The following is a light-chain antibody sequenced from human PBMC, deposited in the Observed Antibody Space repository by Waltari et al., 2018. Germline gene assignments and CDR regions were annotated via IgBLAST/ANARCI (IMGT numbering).Light chain of an antibody. CDR3: CSYAGSVV. CDR2: DVS. CDR1: SSDVGGYNY. Sequence: QSALTQPRSVSGSPGQSVTISCTGTSSDVGGYNYVSWYQQHPGKAPKLMIYDVSKRPSGFPVRFSGSKSGNTASLTISGLQAEDEADYYCCSYAGSVVFGGGTKLTVL. J-gene: IGLJ2*01. V-gene: IGLV2-11*01.